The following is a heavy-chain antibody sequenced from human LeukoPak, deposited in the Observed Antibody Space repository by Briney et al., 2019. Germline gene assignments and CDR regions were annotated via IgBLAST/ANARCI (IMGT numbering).Heavy chain of an antibody. CDR2: IYSGGST. D-gene: IGHD4-17*01. J-gene: IGHJ4*02. V-gene: IGHV3-53*01. Sequence: GGSLRLSCEGSGFTFSNYWMTWVRQVPGKGLEWVSVIYSGGSTYYADSVKGRFTVSRDNSKNTLYLQMNSLRAEDTAVYYCARGSSDYGDYALGYWGQGTLVTVSS. CDR3: ARGSSDYGDYALGY. CDR1: GFTFSNYW.